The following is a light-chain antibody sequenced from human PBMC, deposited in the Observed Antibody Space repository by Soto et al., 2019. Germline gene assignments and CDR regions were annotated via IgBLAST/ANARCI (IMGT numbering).Light chain of an antibody. Sequence: EIVLTQSPATLSLSPGERATLSCRASQSVSTYLAWYKQKPGQAPRLLIYDASNRATGIPARFSGSGSGTDFTLTISSLEPEDFAVYYCQQRSNWPPTWTFGQGTKVEI. J-gene: IGKJ1*01. CDR3: QQRSNWPPTWT. CDR1: QSVSTY. CDR2: DAS. V-gene: IGKV3-11*01.